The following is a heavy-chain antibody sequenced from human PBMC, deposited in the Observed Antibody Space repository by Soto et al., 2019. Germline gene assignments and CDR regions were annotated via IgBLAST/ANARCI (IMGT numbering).Heavy chain of an antibody. D-gene: IGHD3-3*01. J-gene: IGHJ6*02. CDR2: KRLSGHTV. CDR3: PRVSWRVNYGMEV. Sequence: RGSLRDPSGGSGGTVSDSYMRGFRVALGKKLEWISSKRLSGHTVYDADSLQGRFTIYRDKAKNSLYLQMNGLRAEDMSVYYCPRVSWRVNYGMEVWGQG. CDR1: GGTVSDSY. V-gene: IGHV3-11*01.